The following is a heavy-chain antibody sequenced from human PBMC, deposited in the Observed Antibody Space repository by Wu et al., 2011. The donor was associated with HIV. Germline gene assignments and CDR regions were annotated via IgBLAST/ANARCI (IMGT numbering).Heavy chain of an antibody. CDR3: ARGEGRDGYNLLRVAFDI. CDR2: IIPIFGTA. V-gene: IGHV1-69*14. J-gene: IGHJ3*02. CDR1: GDTFDSYA. Sequence: QVQLVQSGAEVKKPGSSVKISCKASGDTFDSYAISWVRQAPGQGLEWMGRIIPIFGTANYAQKFQGRVTITADKSTSTAYMELSSLRSEDTAVYYCARGEGRDGYNLLRVAFDIWGQGTMVTVSS. D-gene: IGHD5-24*01.